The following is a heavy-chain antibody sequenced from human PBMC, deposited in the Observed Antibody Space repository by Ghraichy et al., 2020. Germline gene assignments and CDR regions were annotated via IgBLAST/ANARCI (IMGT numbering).Heavy chain of an antibody. Sequence: ASVKVSCKASGYTFTSYGISWVRQAPGQGLEWMGWISAYNGNTNYAQKLQGRVTMTTDTSTSTAYMELRSLGSDDTAVYYCARVFDYDMEGDYWGQGTLVTVSS. D-gene: IGHD3-9*01. J-gene: IGHJ4*02. CDR3: ARVFDYDMEGDY. CDR2: ISAYNGNT. CDR1: GYTFTSYG. V-gene: IGHV1-18*01.